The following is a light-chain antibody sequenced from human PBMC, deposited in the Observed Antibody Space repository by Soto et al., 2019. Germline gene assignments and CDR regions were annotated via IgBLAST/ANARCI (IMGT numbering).Light chain of an antibody. CDR3: SSYTTSSTLI. Sequence: QSALTQPASVSGSPGQSITISCTGTSSDVGRYKLVSWYQQHPGKAPKLMIYDVTNRPSGVSNRFSGSKSGKTASLTISGLQAEDEADYYCSSYTTSSTLIFGGGTKVTVL. V-gene: IGLV2-14*03. J-gene: IGLJ2*01. CDR1: SSDVGRYKL. CDR2: DVT.